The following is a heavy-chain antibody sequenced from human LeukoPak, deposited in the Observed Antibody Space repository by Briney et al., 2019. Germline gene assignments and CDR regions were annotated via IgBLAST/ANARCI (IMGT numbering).Heavy chain of an antibody. V-gene: IGHV3-30*02. CDR1: GFTFSSYG. D-gene: IGHD6-13*01. Sequence: GGSLRLSCAASGFTFSSYGMHWVRQAPGKGLEWVAFIQYDGSNKYYADSVKGRFTISRDNSKNTLYLQMNSLRAEDTAVYYCAKVPNSYSSSWYRGYYFDYWGQGTLVTVSS. CDR2: IQYDGSNK. CDR3: AKVPNSYSSSWYRGYYFDY. J-gene: IGHJ4*02.